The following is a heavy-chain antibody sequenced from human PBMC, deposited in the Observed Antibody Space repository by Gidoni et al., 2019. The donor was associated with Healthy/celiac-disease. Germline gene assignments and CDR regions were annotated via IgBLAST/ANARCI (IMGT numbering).Heavy chain of an antibody. Sequence: QVQLQESGPGLVPPSETLSLPCTVSGGSISSYYWSWIRQPPGKGLEWIGYIYYSGSTNYNPSLKSRVTISVDTSKNQFSLKLSSVTAADTAVYYCARLTGDIRDWYFDLWGRGTLVTVSS. V-gene: IGHV4-59*01. J-gene: IGHJ2*01. CDR3: ARLTGDIRDWYFDL. CDR1: GGSISSYY. CDR2: IYYSGST. D-gene: IGHD7-27*01.